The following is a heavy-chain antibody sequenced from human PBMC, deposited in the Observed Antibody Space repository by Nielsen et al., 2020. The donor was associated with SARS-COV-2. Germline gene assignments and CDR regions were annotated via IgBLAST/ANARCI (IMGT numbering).Heavy chain of an antibody. V-gene: IGHV3-30-3*02. CDR3: AKDPYYYYGMDV. CDR2: ISYDGSNK. J-gene: IGHJ6*02. Sequence: VRQAPGKGLEWVAVISYDGSNKYYADSVKGRFTISRDNSKNTLYLQMNSLRAEDTAVYYCAKDPYYYYGMDVWGQGTTITVSS.